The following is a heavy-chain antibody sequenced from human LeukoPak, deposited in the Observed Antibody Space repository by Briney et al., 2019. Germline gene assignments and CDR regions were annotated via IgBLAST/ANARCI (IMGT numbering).Heavy chain of an antibody. Sequence: GGSLRLSCAASGFTFSSYAMSWFRKAPGKGLDWVSSIRVTGANTYYADSVKGRFSISRDNSKNILYLQMSTLRAEDTAVYYCASTASYCGDNCYSYFDYWGQGILVTVSS. CDR2: IRVTGANT. D-gene: IGHD2-21*02. CDR3: ASTASYCGDNCYSYFDY. J-gene: IGHJ4*02. V-gene: IGHV3-23*01. CDR1: GFTFSSYA.